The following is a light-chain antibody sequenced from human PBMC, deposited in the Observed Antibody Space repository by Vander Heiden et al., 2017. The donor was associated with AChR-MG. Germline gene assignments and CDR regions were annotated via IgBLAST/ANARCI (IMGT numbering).Light chain of an antibody. Sequence: SYELTQPPSVSVSPERTARITCSGEAFPKRYVYCVQQKARQAPVMVMFEDSRRPSGISDRCSGSRSGTIATLTISGAHVEDEADYYCYSTDNSGNHGVFGGGTKLTVL. CDR2: EDS. CDR1: AFPKRY. J-gene: IGLJ3*02. V-gene: IGLV3-10*01. CDR3: YSTDNSGNHGV.